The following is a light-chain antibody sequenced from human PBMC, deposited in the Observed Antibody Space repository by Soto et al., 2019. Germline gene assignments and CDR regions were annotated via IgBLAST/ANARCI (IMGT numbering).Light chain of an antibody. J-gene: IGKJ1*01. CDR1: QSVGSN. CDR3: QQYNNWPPDRT. CDR2: GAS. Sequence: EIVMTQSPATLSVSPGERATLSCRASQSVGSNLAWYQLKPGQAPRLLIYGASTRATGIPARFSGSGPGTDFPLTISSLQSEDFAIYFCQQYNNWPPDRTFGQGTKVEIK. V-gene: IGKV3-15*01.